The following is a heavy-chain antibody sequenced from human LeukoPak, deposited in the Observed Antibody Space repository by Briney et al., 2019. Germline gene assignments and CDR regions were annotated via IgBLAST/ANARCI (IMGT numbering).Heavy chain of an antibody. Sequence: ASVKVSCKASGYTFTDYFMHWVRQAPGQGLEWMGWINPNSGATDSAQKFQGRVTLTRDTSISTAYMELSRLRSDDTAVYYCARQRAGYCSGGSCYLFDYWGQGTLVTVSS. CDR2: INPNSGAT. CDR3: ARQRAGYCSGGSCYLFDY. CDR1: GYTFTDYF. D-gene: IGHD2-15*01. J-gene: IGHJ4*02. V-gene: IGHV1-2*02.